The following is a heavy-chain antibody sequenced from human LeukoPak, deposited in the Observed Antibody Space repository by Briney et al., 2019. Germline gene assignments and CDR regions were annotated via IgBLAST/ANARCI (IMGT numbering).Heavy chain of an antibody. Sequence: ASVKVSCKVSGYTLTELSMHWVRQAPGKGLEWVGGFDPEDGETIYAQKFQGRVTMTEDTSTDTAYMELSSLRSEDTAVYYCATTPVNSYSGSYLDYWGQGTLVTVSS. V-gene: IGHV1-24*01. CDR1: GYTLTELS. CDR2: FDPEDGET. J-gene: IGHJ4*02. D-gene: IGHD1-26*01. CDR3: ATTPVNSYSGSYLDY.